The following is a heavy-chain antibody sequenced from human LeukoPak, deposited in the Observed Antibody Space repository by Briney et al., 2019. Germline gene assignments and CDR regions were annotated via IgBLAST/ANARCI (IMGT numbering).Heavy chain of an antibody. CDR1: GGSISSSSYS. V-gene: IGHV4-39*01. CDR3: ARHSQGYYYDSSGYFPDH. D-gene: IGHD3-22*01. J-gene: IGHJ4*02. Sequence: TSETLSLTCTVSGGSISSSSYSWGWIRQPPGKGLEWIGSIYYSGSTYYNPSLKSRVTISVDTSKNQFSLKLSSVTAADTAVYYCARHSQGYYYDSSGYFPDHWGQGTLVTVSS. CDR2: IYYSGST.